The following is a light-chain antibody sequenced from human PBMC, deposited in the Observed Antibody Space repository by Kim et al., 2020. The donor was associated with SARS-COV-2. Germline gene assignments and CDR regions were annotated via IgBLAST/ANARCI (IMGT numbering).Light chain of an antibody. CDR1: SGSIARNY. Sequence: NFMLTQPHSVSESPGKTVTISCTRSSGSIARNYVQWYQQRPGSSPTTVIYEDNQRPSGVPDRFSGSIDSSSNSASLTISGLKTEDEADYYCQSYDSSNRVFGGGTQLTVL. CDR2: EDN. CDR3: QSYDSSNRV. J-gene: IGLJ3*02. V-gene: IGLV6-57*01.